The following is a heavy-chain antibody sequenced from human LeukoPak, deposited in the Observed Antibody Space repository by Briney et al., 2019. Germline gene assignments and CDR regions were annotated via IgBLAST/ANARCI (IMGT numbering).Heavy chain of an antibody. CDR3: ARDRNSGSYCDY. Sequence: PGGSLRLSCAASGFTFSSYGMHWVRQAPGKGLEWVAFIRYDGSNKYYADSVKGRFTISRDNSKNTLYLQMNSLRAEDTAVYYCARDRNSGSYCDYWGQGTLVTVSS. V-gene: IGHV3-30*02. D-gene: IGHD1-26*01. CDR1: GFTFSSYG. J-gene: IGHJ4*02. CDR2: IRYDGSNK.